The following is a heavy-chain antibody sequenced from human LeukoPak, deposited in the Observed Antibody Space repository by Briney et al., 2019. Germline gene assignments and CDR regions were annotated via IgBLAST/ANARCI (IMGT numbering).Heavy chain of an antibody. CDR1: GGTFSSYA. CDR3: ERGGITIFGAVSRFTYFDY. D-gene: IGHD3-3*01. V-gene: IGHV1-69*05. CDR2: IIPIFGTA. J-gene: IGHJ4*02. Sequence: SVKVSCKASGGTFSSYAISCVRPAPGQGLERMGGIIPIFGTANYAQKFQGRVTITTDESTSTAYMELSSLRSEEAAVYYFERGGITIFGAVSRFTYFDYWGQGTLVTVSS.